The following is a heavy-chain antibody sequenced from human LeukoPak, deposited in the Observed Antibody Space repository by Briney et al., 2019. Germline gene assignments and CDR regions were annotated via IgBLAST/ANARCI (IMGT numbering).Heavy chain of an antibody. J-gene: IGHJ4*02. Sequence: GGSLRLSCVDSGFTFSSYSINWVPQAPGKGLEWVSSISSSSSYIYYADSVKGRFTISRDNAKNSLYLQMNSLRAEDTAVYYCARDGPYYGDYPDLDYWGQGTLVTVSS. CDR1: GFTFSSYS. CDR3: ARDGPYYGDYPDLDY. D-gene: IGHD4-17*01. V-gene: IGHV3-21*01. CDR2: ISSSSSYI.